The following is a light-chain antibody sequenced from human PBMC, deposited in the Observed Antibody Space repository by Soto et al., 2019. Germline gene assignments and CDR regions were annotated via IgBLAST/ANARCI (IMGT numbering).Light chain of an antibody. Sequence: EIVLTQSPGTLSLSPGERATLSCRASQRVYSSYLAWYQQKPGQAPRLLIYGASNRATGIPERFSGSGSETDFTLTISRLEPEDFGVYYCQQYGSSPVTFGPGTRVDIK. CDR2: GAS. J-gene: IGKJ3*01. V-gene: IGKV3-20*01. CDR1: QRVYSSY. CDR3: QQYGSSPVT.